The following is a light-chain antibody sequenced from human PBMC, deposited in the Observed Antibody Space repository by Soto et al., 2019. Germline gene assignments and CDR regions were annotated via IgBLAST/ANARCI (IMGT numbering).Light chain of an antibody. CDR1: QSVSSN. V-gene: IGKV3-15*01. Sequence: EIVRTQCPASLSLSPVEIATRTRVASQSVSSNLAWYQQKPGQAPRLLVYGASTRPTGIPTRFSGSGSGTEFTLTISSLQPDDFATYYCQQYNSYSWTFGQGTKVDNK. CDR3: QQYNSYSWT. CDR2: GAS. J-gene: IGKJ1*01.